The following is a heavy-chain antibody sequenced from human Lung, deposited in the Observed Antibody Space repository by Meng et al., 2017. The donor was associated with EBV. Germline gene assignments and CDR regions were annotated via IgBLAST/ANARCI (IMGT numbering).Heavy chain of an antibody. Sequence: VKLEESGPGLVKPSGTLSLTCAVSGVSISSSNWWSWVRQPPGKGLEWIGEIYHSGSTNYNPSLKSRVTISVDKSKNQFSLKLSSVTAADTAVYYCARGKLSGYRYFDYWGQGTLVTVSS. CDR3: ARGKLSGYRYFDY. CDR1: GVSISSSNW. J-gene: IGHJ4*02. V-gene: IGHV4-4*02. CDR2: IYHSGST. D-gene: IGHD3-3*01.